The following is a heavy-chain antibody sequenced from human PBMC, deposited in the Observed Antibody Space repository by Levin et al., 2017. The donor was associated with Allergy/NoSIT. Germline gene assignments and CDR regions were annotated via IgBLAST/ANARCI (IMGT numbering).Heavy chain of an antibody. CDR1: GFTFDDYA. J-gene: IGHJ6*03. V-gene: IGHV3-9*01. D-gene: IGHD1-1*01. CDR3: ARSPGYYYYYYYMDV. CDR2: ISWNSGSI. Sequence: LSLTCAASGFTFDDYAMHWVRQAPGKGLEWVSGISWNSGSIGYADSVKGRFTISRDNAKNSLYLQMNSLRPEDTALYYCARSPGYYYYYYYMDVWGKGTTVTVSS.